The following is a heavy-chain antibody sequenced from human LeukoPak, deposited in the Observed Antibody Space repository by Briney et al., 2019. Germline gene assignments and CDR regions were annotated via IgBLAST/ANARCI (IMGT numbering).Heavy chain of an antibody. V-gene: IGHV3-30*18. Sequence: GGSLSLSCAASGFTFSSYGMQWVRQAPGMGPEWVSVISHDGTVRHYADSVKGRFTISRDSSTNRLYLQMDSLRTEDTAVYYCAKEGSQYASSWFDHWGQGTLVTVSS. CDR1: GFTFSSYG. J-gene: IGHJ5*02. CDR2: ISHDGTVR. CDR3: AKEGSQYASSWFDH. D-gene: IGHD2-2*01.